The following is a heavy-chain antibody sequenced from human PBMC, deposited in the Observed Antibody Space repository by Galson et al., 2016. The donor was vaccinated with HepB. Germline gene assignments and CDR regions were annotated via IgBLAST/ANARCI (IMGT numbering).Heavy chain of an antibody. CDR3: ARDGLRGRWRLGGMDV. Sequence: SLRLSCAASGFTFSSYWMSWVRQAPGKGLEWVANIKQDGSEKSYVDSVKGRFTISRDNAKNSLYLQMNSLRAEDTAVYYCARDGLRGRWRLGGMDVWGQGTTVAVSS. CDR2: IKQDGSEK. J-gene: IGHJ6*02. V-gene: IGHV3-7*01. CDR1: GFTFSSYW. D-gene: IGHD3/OR15-3a*01.